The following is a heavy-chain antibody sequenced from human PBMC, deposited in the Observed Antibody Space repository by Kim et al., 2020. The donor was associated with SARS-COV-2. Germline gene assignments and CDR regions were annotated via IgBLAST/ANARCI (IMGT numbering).Heavy chain of an antibody. CDR3: ARDFEEQLVHPPSRFDY. D-gene: IGHD6-13*01. CDR2: ISAYNGNT. V-gene: IGHV1-18*04. CDR1: GYTFTSYG. J-gene: IGHJ4*02. Sequence: ASVKVSCKASGYTFTSYGISWVRQAPGQGLEWMGWISAYNGNTNYAQKLQGRVTMTTDTSTSTAYMELRSLRSDDTAVYYCARDFEEQLVHPPSRFDYWGQGTLVTVSS.